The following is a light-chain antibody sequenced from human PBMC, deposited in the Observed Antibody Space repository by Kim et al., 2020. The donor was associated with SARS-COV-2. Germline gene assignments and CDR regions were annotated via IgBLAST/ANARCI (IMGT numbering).Light chain of an antibody. Sequence: APLSCAPGARATLSCMASRGVSNYLAWYQQNPGHAPRLLICDASQRATGIPARFSGSVSWTDFTLTISSLEPVDLAVYYCQYGINFGQGTRLEIK. CDR2: DAS. J-gene: IGKJ5*01. V-gene: IGKV3-11*01. CDR3: QYGIN. CDR1: RGVSNY.